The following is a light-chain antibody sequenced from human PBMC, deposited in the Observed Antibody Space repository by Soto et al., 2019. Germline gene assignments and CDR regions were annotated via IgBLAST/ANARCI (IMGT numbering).Light chain of an antibody. CDR3: QQYDTSPPGYT. CDR2: GAS. J-gene: IGKJ2*01. Sequence: EIVLTQSPGTLSLSPGEGTTLSCTTSQSVSSTYFAWYQQKPGQAPRLLIYGASNRATGIPDRFSGSGSGTDLGLTINRLEPEDSAMYFCQQYDTSPPGYTFGQGTKLEIK. V-gene: IGKV3-20*01. CDR1: QSVSSTY.